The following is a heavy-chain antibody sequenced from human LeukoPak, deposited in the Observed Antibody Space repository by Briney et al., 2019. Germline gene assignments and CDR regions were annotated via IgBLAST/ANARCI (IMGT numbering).Heavy chain of an antibody. V-gene: IGHV5-51*01. Sequence: GESLKISCKGSRHSFSTYWIGWVRQMPGEGLEWMGIIYPGDSHTRYSPSFQGQVTISADKSITTAYLQWSSLKASDTAMYYCARPRSSGSFDAFDIWGQGTMVTVSS. CDR3: ARPRSSGSFDAFDI. D-gene: IGHD6-19*01. J-gene: IGHJ3*02. CDR2: IYPGDSHT. CDR1: RHSFSTYW.